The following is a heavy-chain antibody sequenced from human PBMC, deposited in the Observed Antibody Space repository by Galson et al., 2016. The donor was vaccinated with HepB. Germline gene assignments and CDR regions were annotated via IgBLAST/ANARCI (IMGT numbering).Heavy chain of an antibody. Sequence: SLRLSCAASGFTFNSYGMSWVRQAPGKGLEWVSSISGSGVYTNYADSVKGRFTISRDNAKTTVHLQMDSLRAEDTAVYYCAKNQYVNGPLDYWGQGTLVTVSA. J-gene: IGHJ4*02. CDR1: GFTFNSYG. D-gene: IGHD1-14*01. CDR3: AKNQYVNGPLDY. V-gene: IGHV3-23*01. CDR2: ISGSGVYT.